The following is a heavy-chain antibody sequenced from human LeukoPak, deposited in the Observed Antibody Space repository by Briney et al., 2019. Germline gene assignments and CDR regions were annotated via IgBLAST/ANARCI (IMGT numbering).Heavy chain of an antibody. J-gene: IGHJ6*02. CDR3: ASPMTTPGSGYYYYYGMDV. CDR1: GGTFSSYA. D-gene: IGHD3-3*01. CDR2: IIPIFGTA. V-gene: IGHV1-69*13. Sequence: SVKVSCKASGGTFSSYAISWVRQAPGQGLEWMGGIIPIFGTANYAQKFQGRVTVTADESTSTAYMELSSLRSEDTAVYYCASPMTTPGSGYYYYYGMDVWGQGTTVTVSS.